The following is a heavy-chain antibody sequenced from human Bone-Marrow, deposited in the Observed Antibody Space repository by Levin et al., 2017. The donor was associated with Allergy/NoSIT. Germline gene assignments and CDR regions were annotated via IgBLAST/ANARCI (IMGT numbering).Heavy chain of an antibody. J-gene: IGHJ6*02. CDR1: GGTFSSYA. V-gene: IGHV1-69*13. CDR2: IIPIFGTA. Sequence: ASVKVSCKASGGTFSSYAISWVRQAPGQGLEWMGGIIPIFGTANYAQKFQGRVTITADESTSTAYMELSSLRSEDTAVYYCASKGIAARDYYYYGMDVWGQGTTVTVSS. D-gene: IGHD6-13*01. CDR3: ASKGIAARDYYYYGMDV.